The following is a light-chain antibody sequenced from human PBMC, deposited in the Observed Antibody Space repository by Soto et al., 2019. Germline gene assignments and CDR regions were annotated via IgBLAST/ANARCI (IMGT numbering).Light chain of an antibody. CDR1: QSVSSNY. V-gene: IGKV3-20*01. CDR2: AAS. Sequence: VSQSVSSNYLAWYQQKPGQAPRLLIFAASRRATGIPDRFTGSGSGTDFTLTISRLEPEDFAVYYCQQYAISPGTFGQGTKVDIK. CDR3: QQYAISPGT. J-gene: IGKJ1*01.